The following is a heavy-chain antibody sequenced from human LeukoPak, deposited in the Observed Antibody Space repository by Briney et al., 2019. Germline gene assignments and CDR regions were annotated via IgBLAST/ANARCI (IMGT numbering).Heavy chain of an antibody. CDR1: GFTFSSYW. CDR3: ASGGMGARKYYSDPFHY. D-gene: IGHD3-10*01. J-gene: IGHJ4*02. CDR2: LYSAGST. Sequence: GGSLRLSCAASGFTFSSYWMSWVRQAPGKGLEWVSILYSAGSTYYADSVRGRFTIARDSSKNTVFLQMNSLRAEDTAVYYCASGGMGARKYYSDPFHYWGQGTLVTVSS. V-gene: IGHV3-53*01.